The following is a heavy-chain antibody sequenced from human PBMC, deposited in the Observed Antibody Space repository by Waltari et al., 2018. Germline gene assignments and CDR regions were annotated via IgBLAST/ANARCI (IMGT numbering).Heavy chain of an antibody. CDR3: TRGQTNSLYDS. CDR1: GGPISGLY. V-gene: IGHV4-59*11. D-gene: IGHD1-1*01. Sequence: QVHLQESGPGLVKPSETLSLTCSVSGGPISGLYWSWIRQAPGKTLEWIGYMYYRGASDYNPSLKSRVTLSLDPSKNQFSLVPTSLIPADTAVYYCTRGQTNSLYDSWGQGALVTVSS. CDR2: MYYRGAS. J-gene: IGHJ4*02.